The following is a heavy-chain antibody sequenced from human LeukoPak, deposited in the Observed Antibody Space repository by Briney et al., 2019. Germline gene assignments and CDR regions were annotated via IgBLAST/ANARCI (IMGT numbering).Heavy chain of an antibody. CDR1: GFTFTTYN. Sequence: GGSLRLSCAASGFTFTTYNMNWVRQAPGKGLEWVSYISGSSTIIYYADSVKGRFTISRDNAKNSLYLQMNSLRAEDTAVYYCARDWDYSLTLPYMDVWGKGTTVTVS. D-gene: IGHD4-11*01. V-gene: IGHV3-48*01. CDR3: ARDWDYSLTLPYMDV. CDR2: ISGSSTII. J-gene: IGHJ6*03.